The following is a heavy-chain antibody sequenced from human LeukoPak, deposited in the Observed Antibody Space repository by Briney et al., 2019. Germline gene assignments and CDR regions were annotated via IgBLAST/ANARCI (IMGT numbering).Heavy chain of an antibody. CDR2: IRDSGAST. J-gene: IGHJ3*02. CDR1: GFTFLTYA. Sequence: GGSLRLSCAASGFTFLTYAMSWVRQAPGERLQWVSVIRDSGASTYYADSVKGRFTISRDNSKNTLYLQMNSLRAEDTAVYYCAKAGRSGWYPGWPFDIWGQGTMVTVSS. CDR3: AKAGRSGWYPGWPFDI. D-gene: IGHD6-19*01. V-gene: IGHV3-23*01.